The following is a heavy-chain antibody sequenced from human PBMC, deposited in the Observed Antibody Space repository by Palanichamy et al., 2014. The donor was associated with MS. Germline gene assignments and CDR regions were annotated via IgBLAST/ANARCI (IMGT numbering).Heavy chain of an antibody. Sequence: ADSVRGRFTISRDNAKKSLYLQMNSLRVEDTAVYYCARVVRKRNYYDNSAYTDYWGQGTQVSVSS. D-gene: IGHD3-22*01. CDR3: ARVVRKRNYYDNSAYTDY. V-gene: IGHV3-21*01. J-gene: IGHJ4*02.